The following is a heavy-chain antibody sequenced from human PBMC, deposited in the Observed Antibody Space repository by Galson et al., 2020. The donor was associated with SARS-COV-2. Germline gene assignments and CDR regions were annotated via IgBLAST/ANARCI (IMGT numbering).Heavy chain of an antibody. CDR1: GYSFTIYG. CDR3: ARGDCSSNSCSAPFDL. Sequence: DSVKVSCKAIGYSFTIYGISWVRLAPGQGLEWMGWISTYDDKTKYSQKFQGRVTMTTDTSTSTAYMELRSLRSDDTAVYYCARGDCSSNSCSAPFDLWCQGTLVTVSS. D-gene: IGHD2-2*01. V-gene: IGHV1-18*01. J-gene: IGHJ4*02. CDR2: ISTYDDKT.